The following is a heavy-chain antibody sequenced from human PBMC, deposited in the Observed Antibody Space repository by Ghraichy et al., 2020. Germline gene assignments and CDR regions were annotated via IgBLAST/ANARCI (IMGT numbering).Heavy chain of an antibody. CDR2: IYYSGST. Sequence: SETLSLTCTVSGGSISSYYWSWIRQPPGKGLEWIGYIYYSGSTNYNPSLKSRVTISVDTSKNQFSLKLSSVTAADTAVYYCASGTAYEGLFDYWGQGTLVTVSS. CDR1: GGSISSYY. J-gene: IGHJ4*02. CDR3: ASGTAYEGLFDY. V-gene: IGHV4-59*01. D-gene: IGHD5-18*01.